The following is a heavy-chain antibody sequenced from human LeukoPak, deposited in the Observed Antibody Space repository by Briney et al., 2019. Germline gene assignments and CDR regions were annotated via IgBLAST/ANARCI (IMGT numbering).Heavy chain of an antibody. J-gene: IGHJ4*02. CDR2: ISHSGTS. CDR3: ARIKGEGAIYFDD. V-gene: IGHV4-59*01. CDR1: GDSISTYY. D-gene: IGHD1-26*01. Sequence: SETLSLTCTVSGDSISTYYWTWIRQPPGKGLEWIGYISHSGTSSYNPSLQSRVSMSVDPSGNLFSLNLSSVTAADTAHYYCARIKGEGAIYFDDWGPGTLVSVSS.